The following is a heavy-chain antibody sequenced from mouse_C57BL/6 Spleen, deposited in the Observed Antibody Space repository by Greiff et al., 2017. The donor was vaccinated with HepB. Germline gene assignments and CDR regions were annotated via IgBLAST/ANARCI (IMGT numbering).Heavy chain of an antibody. Sequence: EVKLMESGGGLVKPGGSLKLSCAASGFTFSSYAMSWVRQTPEKRLEWVATISDGGSYTYYPDNVKGRFTISRDNAKNNLYLQMSHLKSEDTAMYYCAREFTTVVAEWYFDVWGTGTTVTVSS. CDR3: AREFTTVVAEWYFDV. V-gene: IGHV5-4*01. CDR1: GFTFSSYA. D-gene: IGHD1-1*01. CDR2: ISDGGSYT. J-gene: IGHJ1*03.